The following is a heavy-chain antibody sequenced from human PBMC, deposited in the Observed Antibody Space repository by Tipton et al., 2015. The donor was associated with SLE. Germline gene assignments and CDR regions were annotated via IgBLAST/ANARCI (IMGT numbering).Heavy chain of an antibody. J-gene: IGHJ4*02. CDR1: DASISSISYF. CDR3: ARGWAVAGPLAFDY. D-gene: IGHD6-19*01. CDR2: INHSGST. V-gene: IGHV4-39*07. Sequence: TLSLTCTVSDASISSISYFWGWVRQPPGKGLEWIGEINHSGSTNYNPSLKSRVTISVDTSKKEFSLNLTSVTAADTAVYYCARGWAVAGPLAFDYWGQGILVTVSS.